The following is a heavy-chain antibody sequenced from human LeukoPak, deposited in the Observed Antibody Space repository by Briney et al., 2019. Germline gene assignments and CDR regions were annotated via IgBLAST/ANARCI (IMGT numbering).Heavy chain of an antibody. V-gene: IGHV3-15*01. Sequence: KAGGSLRLSCAASGFTFSNAWMSWIRQAPGKGLEWVGRIKSKTDGGTTDYAAPVKGRFTISRDDSKNTLYLQMNSLKTEDTAVYYCTTDLDFVSKVVVISDYWGQGTLVTVSS. D-gene: IGHD2-2*01. CDR2: IKSKTDGGTT. J-gene: IGHJ4*02. CDR1: GFTFSNAW. CDR3: TTDLDFVSKVVVISDY.